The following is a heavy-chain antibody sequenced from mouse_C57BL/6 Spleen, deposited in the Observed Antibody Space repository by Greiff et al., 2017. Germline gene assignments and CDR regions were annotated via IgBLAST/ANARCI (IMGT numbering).Heavy chain of an antibody. CDR1: GYAFSSYW. Sequence: VKLQQSGAELVKPGASVKISCKASGYAFSSYWMNWVKQRPGKGLEWIGQIYPGDGDTNYNGKFKGKATLTADKSSSTAYMQLSSLTSEDSAVYFCARSLYDYYAMDYWGQGTSVTVSS. D-gene: IGHD1-1*01. CDR2: IYPGDGDT. CDR3: ARSLYDYYAMDY. J-gene: IGHJ4*01. V-gene: IGHV1-80*01.